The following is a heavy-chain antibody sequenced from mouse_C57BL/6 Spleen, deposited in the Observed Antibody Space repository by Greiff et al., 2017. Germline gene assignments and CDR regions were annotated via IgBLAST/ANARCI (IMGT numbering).Heavy chain of an antibody. D-gene: IGHD2-1*01. Sequence: QVQLQQPGAELVKPGASVKLSCKASGYTFTSYWMHWVKQRPGQGLEWIGMIHPNSGSTNYNEKFKSKATLTVDTSSSTAYLHLSSLTSEDSAVYYCAKEGNLTWFAYWGQGTLVTVSA. CDR1: GYTFTSYW. CDR3: AKEGNLTWFAY. V-gene: IGHV1-64*01. CDR2: IHPNSGST. J-gene: IGHJ3*01.